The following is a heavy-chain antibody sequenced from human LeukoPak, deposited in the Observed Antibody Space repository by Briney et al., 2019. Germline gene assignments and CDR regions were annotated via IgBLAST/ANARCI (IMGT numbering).Heavy chain of an antibody. D-gene: IGHD6-19*01. J-gene: IGHJ4*02. V-gene: IGHV4-39*07. CDR3: ARVRIAVDLLGGKIHHFDY. Sequence: PSETLSLTCTVSGGSISSYYWGWIRQPPGKGLEWIGSIYYSGSTYYNPSLKSRVTISVDTSKNQFSLKLSSVTAADTAVYYCARVRIAVDLLGGKIHHFDYWGQGTLVTVSS. CDR2: IYYSGST. CDR1: GGSISSYY.